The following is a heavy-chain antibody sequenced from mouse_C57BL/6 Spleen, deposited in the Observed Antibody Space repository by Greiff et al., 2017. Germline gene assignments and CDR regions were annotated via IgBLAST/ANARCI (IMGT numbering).Heavy chain of an antibody. Sequence: VQLQQSGPELVKPGASVKMSCKASGYTFTDSNMHWVKQSHGKSLEWIGYINPNNGGTSYNQKFKGKATLTVTKSSSTAYLELRSLTSEDSAVYYCARSGNYDYAMDYWGQGTSVTVSS. CDR2: INPNNGGT. CDR1: GYTFTDSN. V-gene: IGHV1-22*01. J-gene: IGHJ4*01. D-gene: IGHD1-1*01. CDR3: ARSGNYDYAMDY.